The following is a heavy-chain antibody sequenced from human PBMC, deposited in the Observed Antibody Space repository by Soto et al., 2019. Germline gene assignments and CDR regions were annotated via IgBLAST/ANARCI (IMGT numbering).Heavy chain of an antibody. D-gene: IGHD6-19*01. CDR3: ARGGGRYSSGWYYFDY. J-gene: IGHJ4*02. V-gene: IGHV1-2*04. Sequence: ASVKVSCKASGYTFTGYYMHWVRQAPGQGLEWMGWINPNSGGTNYAQKFQGWVTMTRDTSISTAYMELSRLRSDDTAVYYCARGGGRYSSGWYYFDYLGQGTLVTVSS. CDR2: INPNSGGT. CDR1: GYTFTGYY.